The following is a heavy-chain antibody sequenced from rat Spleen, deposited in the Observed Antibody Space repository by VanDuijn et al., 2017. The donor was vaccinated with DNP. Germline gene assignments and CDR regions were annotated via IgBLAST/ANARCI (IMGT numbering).Heavy chain of an antibody. Sequence: EVRLVESGGGLVQPGRSLRLSCVTSGSTFSDFNMVWVRQAPKKGLEWVATISYDGSRTNYRESVKGRFTISRSNAKSTLYLQMDSLRSEDTATYYCARPDYWGQGVMVTVSS. CDR1: GSTFSDFN. CDR2: ISYDGSRT. CDR3: ARPDY. V-gene: IGHV5-7*01. J-gene: IGHJ2*01.